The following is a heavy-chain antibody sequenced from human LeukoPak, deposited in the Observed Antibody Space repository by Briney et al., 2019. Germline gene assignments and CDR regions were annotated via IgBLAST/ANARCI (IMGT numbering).Heavy chain of an antibody. J-gene: IGHJ4*02. D-gene: IGHD2-15*01. Sequence: PGGSLRLSCAASGFTFSSYWMSWVRQAPGKGLEWVANIKQDGSEKYYVDSVKGRFTISRDNAKNSLYLQMNSLRAEDTAVYYCARMFQGGYCSGGSCYEPYYFDYWGQGTLVTVSS. CDR3: ARMFQGGYCSGGSCYEPYYFDY. CDR2: IKQDGSEK. V-gene: IGHV3-7*01. CDR1: GFTFSSYW.